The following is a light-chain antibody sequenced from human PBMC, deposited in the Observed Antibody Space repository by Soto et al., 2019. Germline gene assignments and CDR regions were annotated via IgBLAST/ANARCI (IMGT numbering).Light chain of an antibody. V-gene: IGLV2-14*01. CDR2: AVS. Sequence: QSVLTQPASVSGSPGQSITISCTGTSSDVGLYDYVSWYQQHPGKAPQLMIYAVSNRPSGVSNRFSASKSGNTASLFISGLQAEEEADYYCGSWDSSMSAYVFGTGTKVIV. CDR3: GSWDSSMSAYV. J-gene: IGLJ1*01. CDR1: SSDVGLYDY.